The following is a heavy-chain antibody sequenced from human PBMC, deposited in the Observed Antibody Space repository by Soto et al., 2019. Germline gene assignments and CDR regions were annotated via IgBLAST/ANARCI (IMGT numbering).Heavy chain of an antibody. CDR3: ARDQVESGYPEYFQH. J-gene: IGHJ1*01. V-gene: IGHV3-53*01. D-gene: IGHD3-22*01. CDR2: ICSGGST. Sequence: EVQLVESGGGLIQPGGSLRLSCAASGFTVSSNYMSWVRQAPGNGLEWVSVICSGGSTYYADSVKGRFTISRDNSKNTLYLQMNSLRAEDTAVYYCARDQVESGYPEYFQHWGQGTLVTVSS. CDR1: GFTVSSNY.